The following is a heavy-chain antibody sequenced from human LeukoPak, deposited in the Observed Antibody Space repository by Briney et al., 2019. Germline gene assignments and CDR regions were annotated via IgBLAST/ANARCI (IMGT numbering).Heavy chain of an antibody. CDR2: ISDSGGTT. V-gene: IGHV3-23*01. D-gene: IGHD6-19*01. CDR3: AKGDSSGWYYAN. Sequence: GGSLRLSCSASGFTFSSYALTWVRQAPGKGLEWVSGISDSGGTTYYADSVKGRFTISRDNSKNTLYLQMNSLRAEDTAVYYCAKGDSSGWYYANWGQGTLVTVSS. J-gene: IGHJ4*02. CDR1: GFTFSSYA.